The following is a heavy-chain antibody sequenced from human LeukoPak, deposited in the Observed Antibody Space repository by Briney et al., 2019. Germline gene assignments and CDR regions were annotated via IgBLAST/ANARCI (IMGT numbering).Heavy chain of an antibody. D-gene: IGHD4-11*01. CDR2: INGGGVNT. CDR3: AKDLYSNYGPADY. CDR1: GFTFSSYA. Sequence: GGSLRLSCAASGFTFSSYAMSWVRQAPGKGLEWASTINGGGVNTHYADSVGGRFTISRDNSKNTLFLQMNSLRDEDTAVYYCAKDLYSNYGPADYWGQGNLVTVSS. J-gene: IGHJ4*02. V-gene: IGHV3-23*01.